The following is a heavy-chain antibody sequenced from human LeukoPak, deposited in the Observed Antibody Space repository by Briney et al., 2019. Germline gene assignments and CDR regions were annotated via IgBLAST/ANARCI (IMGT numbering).Heavy chain of an antibody. CDR2: IYYSGST. CDR1: GGSISSYY. D-gene: IGHD3-10*01. CDR3: ARHGSRGYYYGSGSSQGAFDI. Sequence: PSETLSLTCTVSGGSISSYYWSWIRQPPGRGLEWIGYIYYSGSTNYNPSLKSRVTISVDTSKNQFSLKLSSVTAADTAVYYCARHGSRGYYYGSGSSQGAFDIWGQGTMVTVSS. J-gene: IGHJ3*02. V-gene: IGHV4-59*08.